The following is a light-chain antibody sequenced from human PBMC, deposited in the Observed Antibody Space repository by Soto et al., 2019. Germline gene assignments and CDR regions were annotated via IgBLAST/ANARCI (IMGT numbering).Light chain of an antibody. Sequence: DIVMTQSPDSLAVSLGERATINCKSSQSVLYSSNNQNYLAWYQQKPGQPPKLLIYWASTRESGVPDRFSGSGSGTDFTLTISSLQAEDVAGYYCQQYYNTPYTFGQGTKLEIK. CDR2: WAS. V-gene: IGKV4-1*01. J-gene: IGKJ2*01. CDR3: QQYYNTPYT. CDR1: QSVLYSSNNQNY.